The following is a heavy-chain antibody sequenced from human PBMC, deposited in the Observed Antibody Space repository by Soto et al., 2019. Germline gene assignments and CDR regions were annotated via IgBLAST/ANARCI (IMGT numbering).Heavy chain of an antibody. J-gene: IGHJ4*02. CDR2: INSDGSTT. CDR1: GFTFSSYW. V-gene: IGHV3-74*01. Sequence: EVHLVESGGGLAQPGGSLRLSCAASGFTFSSYWMHWVRQVPGKGLVWVSRINSDGSTTNYADSVKGRFTISRDNAKNTLYLQMNSLRAEDTAVYYCARGIPVADFDYWGQGTLVTVSS. D-gene: IGHD6-19*01. CDR3: ARGIPVADFDY.